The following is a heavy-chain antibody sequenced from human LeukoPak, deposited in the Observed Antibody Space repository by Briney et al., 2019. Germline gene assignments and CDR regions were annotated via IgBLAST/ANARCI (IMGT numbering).Heavy chain of an antibody. CDR1: GGTFSSYT. V-gene: IGHV1-69*02. CDR3: ARGSGYSYGYALTKDY. D-gene: IGHD5-18*01. CDR2: IIPILGIA. J-gene: IGHJ4*02. Sequence: SVKVSCKASGGTFSSYTISWVRQAPGQGLEWMGRIIPILGIANYAQKLQGRVTMTTDTSTSTAYMELRSLRSDDTAVYYCARGSGYSYGYALTKDYWGQGTLVTVSS.